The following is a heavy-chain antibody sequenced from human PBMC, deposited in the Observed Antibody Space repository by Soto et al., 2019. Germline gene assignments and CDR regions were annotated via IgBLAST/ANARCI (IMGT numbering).Heavy chain of an antibody. CDR1: GYTFTSYG. D-gene: IGHD5-18*01. Sequence: GASVKVSCKASGYTFTSYGISWLRQAPGQGLEWMGWISAYNGNTNYAQKLQGRVTMTTDTSTSTAYMELRSLRSDDTAVYYCARDYTPDTAMVTFVSSNDILTGVAPYGMDVWGQGTTVTVSS. CDR3: ARDYTPDTAMVTFVSSNDILTGVAPYGMDV. CDR2: ISAYNGNT. V-gene: IGHV1-18*01. J-gene: IGHJ6*02.